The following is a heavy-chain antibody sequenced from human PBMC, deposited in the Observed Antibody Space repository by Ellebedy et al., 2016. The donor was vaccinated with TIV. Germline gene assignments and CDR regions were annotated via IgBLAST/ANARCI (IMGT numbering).Heavy chain of an antibody. CDR3: ARYFDGSGYNWFDP. J-gene: IGHJ5*02. V-gene: IGHV4-30-4*01. Sequence: MPSETLSLTCTVSGDSIRKSDYYWSWVRQPPGKGREWFGYTYYSGTTFYNPSLKSRVTISVDTSKNQFSLKLTSVTAADTAVYYCARYFDGSGYNWFDPWGQGTLVTVSS. CDR1: GDSIRKSDYY. D-gene: IGHD3-3*01. CDR2: TYYSGTT.